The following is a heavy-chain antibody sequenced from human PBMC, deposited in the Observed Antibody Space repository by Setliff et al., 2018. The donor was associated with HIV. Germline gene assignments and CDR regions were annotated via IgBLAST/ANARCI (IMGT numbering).Heavy chain of an antibody. CDR2: IEKDGSEK. CDR1: GFTFNDAW. Sequence: LRLSCAASGFTFNDAWMNWVRQAPGKGLEWVANIEKDGSEKYYVDSVKGRFTISRDNSKNTLYLQMNSLTTEDTALYYCARVWMATVSSDYWGQGSLVTVSS. V-gene: IGHV3-7*01. CDR3: ARVWMATVSSDY. J-gene: IGHJ4*02. D-gene: IGHD3-3*01.